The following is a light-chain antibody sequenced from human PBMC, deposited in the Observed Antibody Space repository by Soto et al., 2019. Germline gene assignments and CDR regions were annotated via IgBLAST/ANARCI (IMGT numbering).Light chain of an antibody. CDR3: LLSYRGARPV. V-gene: IGLV7-46*01. J-gene: IGLJ3*02. CDR2: DTT. CDR1: TGAVTSGHY. Sequence: QTVVTQEPSLTVSPGGTVTLTCGSSTGAVTSGHYPYWFQQKPGQAPRTLIYDTTNTHSWTPARFSGSLLGGKAALTLSGAQPEDEAEYYCLLSYRGARPVFGGGTKLTVL.